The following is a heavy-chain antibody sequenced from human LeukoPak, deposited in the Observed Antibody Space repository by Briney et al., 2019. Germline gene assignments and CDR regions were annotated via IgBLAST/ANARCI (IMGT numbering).Heavy chain of an antibody. D-gene: IGHD3-22*01. CDR2: ISAYNGNT. V-gene: IGHV1-18*01. CDR3: ARSRYYYDSSGYNN. CDR1: GYTFTSYG. J-gene: IGHJ4*02. Sequence: ASVKVSCKASGYTFTSYGISWVRQAPGQGLEWMGWISAYNGNTNYAQKLQGRVTMTTDTSTSTVYMELRSLRSDDTAVYYCARSRYYYDSSGYNNWGQGTLVTVSS.